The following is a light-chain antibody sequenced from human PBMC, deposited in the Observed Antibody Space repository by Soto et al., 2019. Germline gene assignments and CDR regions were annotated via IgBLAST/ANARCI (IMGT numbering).Light chain of an antibody. Sequence: EIVLTQYPGTLSLSPGERATLSCRASQSVSSSNLAWYQQKPGQAPRLLIYGASSRATGIPDRFSGSGSGTDFTLTISRLEPEDFAVYYCQQYGSSPRFGPGTKVDIK. CDR3: QQYGSSPR. J-gene: IGKJ3*01. V-gene: IGKV3-20*01. CDR2: GAS. CDR1: QSVSSSN.